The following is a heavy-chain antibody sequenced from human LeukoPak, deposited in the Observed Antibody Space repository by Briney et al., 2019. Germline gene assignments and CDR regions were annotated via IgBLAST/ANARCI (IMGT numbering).Heavy chain of an antibody. V-gene: IGHV4-59*12. J-gene: IGHJ4*02. D-gene: IGHD3-10*01. CDR1: GGSISSYY. Sequence: PSETLSLTCTVSGGSISSYYWSWLRQPPGKGLEWIGYIYYSGYTNYNPSLKSRVTISVDTSKNQFSLKLSSVTAADTAVYYCAREGAMVRGDAFGYWGQGILVTISS. CDR3: AREGAMVRGDAFGY. CDR2: IYYSGYT.